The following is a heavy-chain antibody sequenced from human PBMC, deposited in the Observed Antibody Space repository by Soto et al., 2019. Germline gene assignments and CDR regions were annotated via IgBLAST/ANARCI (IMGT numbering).Heavy chain of an antibody. J-gene: IGHJ6*02. CDR2: INPNSGGT. Sequence: ASVKVSCKASGYTFTGYYMHWVRQAPGQGLEWMGWINPNSGGTNYAQKFQGWVTMTRDTSISTAYMELSRLRSDDTAVYYCARARVAARDYYYYGMDVWGQGTTVTVSS. CDR1: GYTFTGYY. V-gene: IGHV1-2*04. CDR3: ARARVAARDYYYYGMDV. D-gene: IGHD2-15*01.